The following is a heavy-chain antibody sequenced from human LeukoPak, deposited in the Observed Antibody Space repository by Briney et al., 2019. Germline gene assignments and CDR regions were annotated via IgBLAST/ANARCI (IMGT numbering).Heavy chain of an antibody. CDR2: IYSGGST. CDR3: AKRSSSWYSYFDY. V-gene: IGHV3-53*01. Sequence: GGSLRLSCAASGFTVSSNYMSWVGQAPGKGLEWVSVIYSGGSTYYADSVKGRFTISRDNSKNTLYLQMNSLRAEDTAVYYCAKRSSSWYSYFDYWGQGTLVTVSS. CDR1: GFTVSSNY. D-gene: IGHD6-13*01. J-gene: IGHJ4*02.